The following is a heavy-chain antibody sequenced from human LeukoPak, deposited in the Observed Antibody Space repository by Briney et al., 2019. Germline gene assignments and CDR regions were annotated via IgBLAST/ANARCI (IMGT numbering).Heavy chain of an antibody. CDR1: GFTFSSYA. D-gene: IGHD2-15*01. J-gene: IGHJ4*02. CDR3: AKTLWGAYCSGGSCYEAGDY. Sequence: GGSLRLSCAASGFTFSSYAMSWVRQAPGKGLEWVSAISGSGGSTYYADSVKGRFTISRDNSKNTLYLQMNSLRAEDTAVYYCAKTLWGAYCSGGSCYEAGDYWGQGTLVTVSS. V-gene: IGHV3-23*01. CDR2: ISGSGGST.